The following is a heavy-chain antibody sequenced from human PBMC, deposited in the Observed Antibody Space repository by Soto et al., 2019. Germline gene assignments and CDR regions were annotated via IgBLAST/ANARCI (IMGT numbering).Heavy chain of an antibody. Sequence: PGESLKISCKASGYSFTNYWIGWVRQMPGKGLEWMGIIYPGDSDTRYSPSFQGQVTISADKSISTAYLQWSSLKASDTAMYYCARASSSSGWYSNHYYYYGMDVWGQGTTVTVSS. CDR3: ARASSSSGWYSNHYYYYGMDV. CDR1: GYSFTNYW. J-gene: IGHJ6*02. CDR2: IYPGDSDT. D-gene: IGHD6-19*01. V-gene: IGHV5-51*01.